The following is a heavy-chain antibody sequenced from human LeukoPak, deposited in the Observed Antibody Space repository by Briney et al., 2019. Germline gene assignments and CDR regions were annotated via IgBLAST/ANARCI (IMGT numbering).Heavy chain of an antibody. CDR3: ARRNHHYSYMDV. CDR2: IYTTGST. V-gene: IGHV4-4*09. D-gene: IGHD1-14*01. Sequence: SETLSLTCTVSGGSISSYYWSWIRQAPGKGLEWIGYIYTTGSTNYNPSLKSRVTISVDPSKNQFSLKLSSVTAADTAVYYCARRNHHYSYMDVWGKGTTVTVS. CDR1: GGSISSYY. J-gene: IGHJ6*03.